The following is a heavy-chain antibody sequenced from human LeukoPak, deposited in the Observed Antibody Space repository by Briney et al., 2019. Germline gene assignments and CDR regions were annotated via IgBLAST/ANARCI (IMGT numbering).Heavy chain of an antibody. CDR3: AKDLDSSAWWTGGY. CDR1: GFTFSSYA. CDR2: ISYDGSNK. Sequence: GGSLRLFCAASGFTFSSYAMHWVRQAPGKGLEWVAVISYDGSNKYYADSVKGRFTISRENSKNTLYLQMNSQRAEDTAVYYYAKDLDSSAWWTGGYWGQGTLVTVSS. D-gene: IGHD6-19*01. J-gene: IGHJ4*02. V-gene: IGHV3-30-3*01.